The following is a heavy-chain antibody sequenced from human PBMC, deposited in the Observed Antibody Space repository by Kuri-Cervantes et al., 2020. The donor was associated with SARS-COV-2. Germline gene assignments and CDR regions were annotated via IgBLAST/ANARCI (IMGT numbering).Heavy chain of an antibody. D-gene: IGHD4-17*01. V-gene: IGHV3-30-3*01. Sequence: GESLKISCAASGFTFSSYAMHWVRQAPGKGLEWVAVISYDGSNKYYADSVKGRFTISRDNSKNTLYLQMNSLRAEDTAVYYCARTKIYGDYGYSTRNYYYYMDVWGKGTTVTVSS. J-gene: IGHJ6*03. CDR2: ISYDGSNK. CDR3: ARTKIYGDYGYSTRNYYYYMDV. CDR1: GFTFSSYA.